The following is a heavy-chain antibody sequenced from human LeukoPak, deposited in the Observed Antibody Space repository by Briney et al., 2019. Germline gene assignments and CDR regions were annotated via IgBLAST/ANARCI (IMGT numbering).Heavy chain of an antibody. D-gene: IGHD6-19*01. V-gene: IGHV3-21*01. CDR3: ARDNSSGWYGDAFDI. Sequence: GGSLRLSCAASGFTFSSDSMNWVRQAPGKGLEWVSSISSSSSYIYYADSVKGRFTISRDNAKNSLYLQMNSLRAEDTAVYYCARDNSSGWYGDAFDIWGQGTMVTVSS. CDR2: ISSSSSYI. CDR1: GFTFSSDS. J-gene: IGHJ3*02.